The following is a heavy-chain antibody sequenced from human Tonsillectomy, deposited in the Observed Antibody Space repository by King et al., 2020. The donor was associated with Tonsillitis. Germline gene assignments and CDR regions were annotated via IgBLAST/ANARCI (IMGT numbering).Heavy chain of an antibody. CDR3: ARARGGFYPSDSFDI. CDR1: GYTFTGYS. V-gene: IGHV1-2*02. D-gene: IGHD3-3*01. J-gene: IGHJ3*02. CDR2: INANSGGT. Sequence: QLVQSGAEVKKPGASVKVSCKASGYTFTGYSMHWVRQAPGQGLEWMGWINANSGGTNYAQKFQGRVTLTRDTSISTVYMELSRLRSDDTAVYYCARARGGFYPSDSFDIWGQGTMVTVSS.